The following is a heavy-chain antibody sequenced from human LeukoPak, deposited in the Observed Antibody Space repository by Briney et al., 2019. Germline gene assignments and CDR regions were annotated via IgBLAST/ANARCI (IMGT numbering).Heavy chain of an antibody. D-gene: IGHD3-10*01. CDR2: IKQDGSER. Sequence: GGSLRLSCAASGFTFSGFSMSWVRQSPTKGLEWVANIKQDGSERYYVDSVKGRFTISRDNAKNSLSLQMNNLRVEDTAVYYCARAGSHWHYVYWGQGTVVTISS. CDR3: ARAGSHWHYVY. J-gene: IGHJ4*02. CDR1: GFTFSGFS. V-gene: IGHV3-7*01.